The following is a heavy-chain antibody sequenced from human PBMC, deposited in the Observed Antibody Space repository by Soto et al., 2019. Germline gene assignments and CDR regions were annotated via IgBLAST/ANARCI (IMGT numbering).Heavy chain of an antibody. D-gene: IGHD5-12*01. J-gene: IGHJ4*02. CDR3: AREEGHSGYDL. Sequence: GGSLRLSXAASGFTFSTYSMNWVRQAPGKGLEWVSSISSSSSYIYYADSVKGRFTISRDNATNSLYLQMNSLRAEDTAVYYCAREEGHSGYDLWGQGTLVTVSS. CDR2: ISSSSSYI. CDR1: GFTFSTYS. V-gene: IGHV3-21*01.